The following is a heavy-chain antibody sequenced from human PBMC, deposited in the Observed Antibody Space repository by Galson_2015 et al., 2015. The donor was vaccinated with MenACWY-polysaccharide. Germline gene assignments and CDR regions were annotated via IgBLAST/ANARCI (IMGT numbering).Heavy chain of an antibody. Sequence: SLRLSCAASGFSLGAWYMSWLRQAPGKGLEWLLCISKSGDSIYYGDSVKGRFAISRDNAKNSLYLQLNSLEVEDTAIYYCARGHYGLDVWGQGTTVTVSS. V-gene: IGHV3-11*01. CDR2: ISKSGDSI. CDR1: GFSLGAWY. J-gene: IGHJ6*02. CDR3: ARGHYGLDV.